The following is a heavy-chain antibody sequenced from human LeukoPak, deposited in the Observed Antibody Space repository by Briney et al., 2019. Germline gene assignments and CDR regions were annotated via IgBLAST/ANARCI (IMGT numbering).Heavy chain of an antibody. CDR1: GGSISSGDYY. J-gene: IGHJ4*02. Sequence: SETLSLTCAVSGGSISSGDYYWSWIRQPPGKGLEWIGYIYYSGSTYYNPSLKSRVTISVDTPKNQFSLKLSSVTAADTAVYYCARSLVVGASFDYWGQGTLVTVSS. V-gene: IGHV4-30-4*08. CDR2: IYYSGST. CDR3: ARSLVVGASFDY. D-gene: IGHD1-26*01.